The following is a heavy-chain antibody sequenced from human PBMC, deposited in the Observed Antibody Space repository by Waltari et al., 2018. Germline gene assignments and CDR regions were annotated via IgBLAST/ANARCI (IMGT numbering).Heavy chain of an antibody. V-gene: IGHV5-51*01. D-gene: IGHD2-21*01. CDR1: GYSFTNYW. CDR2: IYPGDSDT. Sequence: ELQLEQSGAQVKKPGESLKSSCKGSGYSFTNYWIGWVRQMPGKGLEWMGVIYPGDSDTRYSPSFQGQVTISADKSISTAYLQWISLKASDTAMYICARRRTPIFDHWGQGTLVTVSS. J-gene: IGHJ5*02. CDR3: ARRRTPIFDH.